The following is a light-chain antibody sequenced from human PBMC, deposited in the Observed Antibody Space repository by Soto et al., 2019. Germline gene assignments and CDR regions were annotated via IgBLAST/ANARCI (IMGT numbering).Light chain of an antibody. CDR2: DAS. Sequence: EILMTQSPATLSVSPGERATLSCRAGQCVSSNLAWYQQKPGQAPRLLIYDASNRATGIPARFSGSGSGTDFTLTISSLEPEDFGVYYCQQYDYWLSLTFGGGTKVDIK. V-gene: IGKV3D-15*01. CDR3: QQYDYWLSLT. J-gene: IGKJ4*01. CDR1: QCVSSN.